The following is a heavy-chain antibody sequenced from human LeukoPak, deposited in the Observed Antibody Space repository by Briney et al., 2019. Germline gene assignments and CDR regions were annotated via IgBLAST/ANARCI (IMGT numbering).Heavy chain of an antibody. Sequence: GGSLRLSCAASGFTFSGFPMHWVRQAPGMGLEWVSLISYDGSDKYYADSVKGRFTISRDNSKNTLYLQMNSLRAEDTAVYYCARDGHYDFWSGSHNWFDPWGQGTLVTVSS. CDR3: ARDGHYDFWSGSHNWFDP. CDR1: GFTFSGFP. V-gene: IGHV3-30*04. CDR2: ISYDGSDK. J-gene: IGHJ5*02. D-gene: IGHD3-3*01.